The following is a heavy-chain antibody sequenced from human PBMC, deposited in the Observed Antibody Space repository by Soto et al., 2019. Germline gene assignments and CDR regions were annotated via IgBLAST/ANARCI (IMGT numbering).Heavy chain of an antibody. CDR2: IYYSGST. D-gene: IGHD1-26*01. V-gene: IGHV4-39*01. Sequence: SETLSLTCTVSGGSISSSSYYWGWIRQPPGKGLEWIGSIYYSGSTYYNPSLKSRVTISVDTSKNQFSLKLSSVTAADTAVYYCARRGGYPTIDYWGQGTLVTVSA. CDR3: ARRGGYPTIDY. J-gene: IGHJ4*02. CDR1: GGSISSSSYY.